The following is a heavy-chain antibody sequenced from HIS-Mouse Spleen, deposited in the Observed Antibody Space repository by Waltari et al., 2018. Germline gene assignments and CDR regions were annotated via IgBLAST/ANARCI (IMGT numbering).Heavy chain of an antibody. D-gene: IGHD6-13*01. Sequence: QLQLQESGPGLVKPSETLSLTCTVSGGSISSSSYYWGWFRQPPGKGREWIGSIYYSGSTYYNPSLKSRVTISVDTSKNQFSLKLSSVTAADTAVYYCAREIPYSSSWYDWYFDLWGRGTLVTVSS. J-gene: IGHJ2*01. V-gene: IGHV4-39*07. CDR2: IYYSGST. CDR1: GGSISSSSYY. CDR3: AREIPYSSSWYDWYFDL.